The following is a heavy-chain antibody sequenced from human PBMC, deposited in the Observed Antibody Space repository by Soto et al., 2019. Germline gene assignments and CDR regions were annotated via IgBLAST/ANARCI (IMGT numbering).Heavy chain of an antibody. Sequence: EVQLVESGGGLVQPGGSLRLSCAASGFTFSSYSMSWVRQAPGKGLEWVANINKNGDEKYYVDSVKGRFTISRDNAKNSLYLQMNSLRAEDTAVYYCARPWDTAMVSTWNYWGQGTLVTVSS. CDR3: ARPWDTAMVSTWNY. V-gene: IGHV3-7*03. D-gene: IGHD5-18*01. J-gene: IGHJ4*02. CDR1: GFTFSSYS. CDR2: INKNGDEK.